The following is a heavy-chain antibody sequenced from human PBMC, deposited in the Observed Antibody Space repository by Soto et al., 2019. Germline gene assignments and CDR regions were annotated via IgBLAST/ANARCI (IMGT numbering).Heavy chain of an antibody. CDR3: ARVGIAAAGNLLYYYYGMDV. Sequence: GGTNYAQKFQGWVTMTRDTSISTAYMELSRLRSDDTAVYYCARVGIAAAGNLLYYYYGMDVWGQGTTVTVSS. D-gene: IGHD6-13*01. J-gene: IGHJ6*02. CDR2: GGT. V-gene: IGHV1-2*04.